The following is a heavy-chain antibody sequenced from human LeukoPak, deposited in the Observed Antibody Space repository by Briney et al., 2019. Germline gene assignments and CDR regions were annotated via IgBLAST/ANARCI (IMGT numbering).Heavy chain of an antibody. D-gene: IGHD3-3*01. CDR3: ARSGFLEWLFRYYYYGMDV. CDR1: GYTFTSYY. CDR2: INPSGGST. Sequence: ASMKVSCKASGYTFTSYYMHWVRQAPGQGLEWMGIINPSGGSTSYAQKFQGRVTMTRDTSTSTVYMELSSLRSEDTAVYYCARSGFLEWLFRYYYYGMDVWGQGTTVTVSS. J-gene: IGHJ6*02. V-gene: IGHV1-46*01.